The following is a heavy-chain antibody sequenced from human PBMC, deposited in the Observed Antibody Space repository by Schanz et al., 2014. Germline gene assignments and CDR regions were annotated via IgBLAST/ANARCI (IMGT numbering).Heavy chain of an antibody. CDR3: ARPSDSSWYMDV. V-gene: IGHV3-30*04. J-gene: IGHJ6*03. D-gene: IGHD2-21*02. Sequence: QVQLVESGGGVVQPGRSLRLSCAASGFSFSTYAMHWVRQAPGKGLRCVAVISGNGGEKYYADSVKGRFTISRDNAKNSLYLQMNSLRAEDTAVYYCARPSDSSWYMDVWGKGTTVTVSS. CDR1: GFSFSTYA. CDR2: ISGNGGEK.